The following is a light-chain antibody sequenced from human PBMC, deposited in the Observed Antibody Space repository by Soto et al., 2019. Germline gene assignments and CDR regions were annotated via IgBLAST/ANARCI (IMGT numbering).Light chain of an antibody. J-gene: IGKJ5*01. Sequence: DIQLTPAPSFLSASAVDRVSITCRASQAISSYLAWYQQKPGRAPKLLIYAASTLQSGVPSRFSGSGSGTEFTLTITSLQPEDFATYYCQKLNSFPINCGQGTRREIK. CDR1: QAISSY. V-gene: IGKV1-9*01. CDR2: AAS. CDR3: QKLNSFPIN.